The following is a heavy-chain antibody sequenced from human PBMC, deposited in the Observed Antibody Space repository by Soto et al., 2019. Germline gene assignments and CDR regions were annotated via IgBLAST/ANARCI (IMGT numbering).Heavy chain of an antibody. CDR1: AYTCNLYD. J-gene: IGHJ6*02. CDR2: INPSGGST. CDR3: ARGNVDRVAKSDCYRYYGLEG. D-gene: IGHD5-12*01. V-gene: IGHV1-46*02. Sequence: ASVPASCPPSAYTCNLYDSHWVPQLPALGLAWMGIINPSGGSTSYAKKFQGRVTMTRDTSTSRVYMELSSLRSEDTAVYYCARGNVDRVAKSDCYRYYGLEGWGQ.